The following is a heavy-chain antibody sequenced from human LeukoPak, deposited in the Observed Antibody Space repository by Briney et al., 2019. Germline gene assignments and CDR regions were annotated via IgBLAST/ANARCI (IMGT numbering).Heavy chain of an antibody. J-gene: IGHJ3*02. CDR2: ISTYNGNT. Sequence: GASVKVSCKASGYTFTSYGISWVRQAPGQGLEWMGWISTYNGNTNYVQKFQGRVTMTTDTFTSTAYMELRSLRSDDTAVYYCASHNTYGGNPRYDAFDIWGQGTMVTVSS. D-gene: IGHD4-23*01. CDR1: GYTFTSYG. CDR3: ASHNTYGGNPRYDAFDI. V-gene: IGHV1-18*01.